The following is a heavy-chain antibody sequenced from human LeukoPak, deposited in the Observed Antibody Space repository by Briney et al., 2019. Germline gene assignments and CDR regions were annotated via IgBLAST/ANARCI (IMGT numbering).Heavy chain of an antibody. J-gene: IGHJ4*02. CDR1: GFTLSIYA. Sequence: GGSLRLSCAASGFTLSIYAIHWVRQAPGKGLEWVAVISYDGSTTYYADSVKGRFTISRDNSKNTLFLQMNSLRAEDTAVYYCARALIGYYFDYWGQGTLVTVSS. V-gene: IGHV3-30*04. D-gene: IGHD2-8*01. CDR2: ISYDGSTT. CDR3: ARALIGYYFDY.